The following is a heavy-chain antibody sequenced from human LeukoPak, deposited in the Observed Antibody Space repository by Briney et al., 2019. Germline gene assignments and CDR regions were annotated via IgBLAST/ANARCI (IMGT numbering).Heavy chain of an antibody. J-gene: IGHJ6*02. V-gene: IGHV3-30-3*01. D-gene: IGHD1-26*01. CDR2: ISYDGSNK. Sequence: GGSLRLSCAASGFTFSSYAMHWVRQAPGKGLEWVAVISYDGSNKYYADSVKGRFTISRDNSKNTLYLQMNSLRAEDTALYYCARAPSGNYGYSYGMDVWGQGTTVTVSS. CDR3: ARAPSGNYGYSYGMDV. CDR1: GFTFSSYA.